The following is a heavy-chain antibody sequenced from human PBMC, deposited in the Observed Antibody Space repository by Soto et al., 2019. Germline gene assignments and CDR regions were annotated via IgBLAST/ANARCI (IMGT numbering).Heavy chain of an antibody. Sequence: ETLSLTCAVYGGSFSGYYWSWIRQPPGKGLEWIGEINHSGSTNYNPSLKSRVTISVDTSKNQFSLKLSSVTAADTAVYYCARAETEYYGMDVWGQGTTVPVSS. CDR2: INHSGST. D-gene: IGHD2-21*02. CDR1: GGSFSGYY. CDR3: ARAETEYYGMDV. J-gene: IGHJ6*02. V-gene: IGHV4-34*01.